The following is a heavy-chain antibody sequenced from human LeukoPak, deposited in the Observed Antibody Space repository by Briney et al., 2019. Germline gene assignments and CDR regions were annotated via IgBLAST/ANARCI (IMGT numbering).Heavy chain of an antibody. CDR3: ARSRYSSGWYDSVSDAGVDAFDI. V-gene: IGHV3-48*01. Sequence: PGGSLRLSCAASGFPFSTYTMNWVRQAPGKGLEWGSYITSGSGTIYYADSVKGRFTISRDNAKNSIYLQMNSLRAEATAVYYCARSRYSSGWYDSVSDAGVDAFDIWGQGTMVTVSS. D-gene: IGHD6-19*01. CDR2: ITSGSGTI. CDR1: GFPFSTYT. J-gene: IGHJ3*02.